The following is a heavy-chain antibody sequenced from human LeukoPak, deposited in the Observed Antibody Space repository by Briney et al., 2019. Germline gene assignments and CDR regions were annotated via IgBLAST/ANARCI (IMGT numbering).Heavy chain of an antibody. CDR2: TRNKGNSYTT. CDR1: GFTSSDHY. V-gene: IGHV3-72*01. D-gene: IGHD1-26*01. J-gene: IGHJ4*02. CDR3: ARARRGSYPSSDY. Sequence: PGRTLRLSCAASGFTSSDHYIDCVRQAPGKGLEWVRRTRNKGNSYTTEYAASVKGRFTISRDDFNNSLFLQMNSLMTEDTAVYYCARARRGSYPSSDYWGQGTLVTVSS.